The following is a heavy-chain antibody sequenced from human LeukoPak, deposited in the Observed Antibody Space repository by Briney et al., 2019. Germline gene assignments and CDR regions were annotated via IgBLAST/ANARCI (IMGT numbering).Heavy chain of an antibody. CDR1: GFTFSSYG. J-gene: IGHJ4*02. Sequence: GGSLRLSCAASGFTFSSYGVHWVRQAPGKGLEWVAVISYDGSNKYYADSVKGRFTISRDNSKNTLYLQMNSLRAEDTAVYYCAKAYYGSGSYPIFDYWGQGTLVTVSS. D-gene: IGHD3-10*01. CDR3: AKAYYGSGSYPIFDY. CDR2: ISYDGSNK. V-gene: IGHV3-30*18.